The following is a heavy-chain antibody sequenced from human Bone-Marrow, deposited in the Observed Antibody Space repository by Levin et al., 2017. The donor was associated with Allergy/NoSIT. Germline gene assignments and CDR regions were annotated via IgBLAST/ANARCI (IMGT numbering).Heavy chain of an antibody. CDR2: ISGSGDSK. Sequence: PGGSLRLSCAASGFTFSNYAMSWVRQAPGKGLEWVSGISGSGDSKYDGDSVKGRFTISRDNSKNTLYLQMNSLRAEDTAVYYCAKDRDFYGSGSLGNWGQGTLVTVSS. J-gene: IGHJ4*02. V-gene: IGHV3-23*01. CDR3: AKDRDFYGSGSLGN. CDR1: GFTFSNYA. D-gene: IGHD3-10*01.